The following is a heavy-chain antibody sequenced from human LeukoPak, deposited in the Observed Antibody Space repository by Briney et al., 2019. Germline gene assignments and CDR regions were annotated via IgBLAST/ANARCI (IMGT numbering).Heavy chain of an antibody. CDR2: ISYDGSNK. CDR3: ARSKEVGSSWYYYYYMDV. J-gene: IGHJ6*03. D-gene: IGHD6-13*01. CDR1: GFTFSSYA. Sequence: GGSLRLSCAASGFTFSSYAMHWVRQAPGKGLEWVAVISYDGSNKYYADSVKGRFTISRDNSKNTLYLQMNSLRAEDTAVYYCARSKEVGSSWYYYYYMDVWGKGATVIVSS. V-gene: IGHV3-30*04.